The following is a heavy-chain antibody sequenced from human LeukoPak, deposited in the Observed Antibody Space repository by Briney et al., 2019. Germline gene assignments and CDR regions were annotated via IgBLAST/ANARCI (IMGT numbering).Heavy chain of an antibody. CDR2: IIPIFATT. V-gene: IGHV1-69*01. J-gene: IGHJ4*02. D-gene: IGHD3-3*01. Sequence: SVKVSCKASGGTFSSYAISWVRQAPGQGLERMGGIIPIFATTNYAQKFQGRVTISADESTSTAYMELSSLRSEDTAIYYCARAPTRSYDFVWWGQGTLVTVSS. CDR3: ARAPTRSYDFVW. CDR1: GGTFSSYA.